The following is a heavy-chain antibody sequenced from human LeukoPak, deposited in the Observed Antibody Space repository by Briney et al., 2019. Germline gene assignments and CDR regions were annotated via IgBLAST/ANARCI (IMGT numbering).Heavy chain of an antibody. CDR1: GFSLSNYA. CDR2: ISGSGVNT. D-gene: IGHD7-27*01. V-gene: IGHV3-23*01. CDR3: AKNIRQLGNYYYYMGV. J-gene: IGHJ6*03. Sequence: PGGSLRLSCAASGFSLSNYAMTWVRQAAGKGLEWVSAISGSGVNTFSADSVKGRFTIPRDNSKNTLFLQMNSLRAEDTAVYYCAKNIRQLGNYYYYMGVWGKGTTVTVSS.